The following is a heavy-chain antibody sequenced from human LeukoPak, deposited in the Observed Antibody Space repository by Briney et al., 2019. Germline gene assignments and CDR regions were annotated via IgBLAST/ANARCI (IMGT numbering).Heavy chain of an antibody. D-gene: IGHD3-22*01. CDR1: GYTFTSYG. Sequence: ASVKVSCKASGYTFTSYGISWVRQAPGQGLEWMGWINPNSGGTNYAQKFQGRVTMTRDTSISTAYMELSRLRSDDTAVYYCARTDSKDYWGQGTLVTVSS. V-gene: IGHV1-2*02. CDR2: INPNSGGT. CDR3: ARTDSKDY. J-gene: IGHJ4*02.